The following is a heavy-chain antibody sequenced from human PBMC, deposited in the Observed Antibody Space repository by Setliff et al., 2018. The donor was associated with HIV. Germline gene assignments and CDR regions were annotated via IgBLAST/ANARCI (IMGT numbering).Heavy chain of an antibody. CDR1: GGSISSNNW. V-gene: IGHV4-4*02. CDR3: AREDTTGYYSLSAFDI. J-gene: IGHJ3*02. D-gene: IGHD3-22*01. CDR2: IYHSGRT. Sequence: SETLSLTCAVSGGSISSNNWWGWVRQPPGKGLEWIGEIYHSGRTKYNPSLKSRVTMSVDTSKNQFSLKLKSVTAADTAVYYCAREDTTGYYSLSAFDIWGQGTLVTVSS.